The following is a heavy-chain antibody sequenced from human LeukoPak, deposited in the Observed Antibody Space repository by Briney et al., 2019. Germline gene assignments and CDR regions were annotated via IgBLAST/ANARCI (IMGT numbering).Heavy chain of an antibody. CDR3: AKDPYSYGSYFDS. CDR1: GGTFSSYT. J-gene: IGHJ4*02. V-gene: IGHV1-69*04. CDR2: IIPILGIA. Sequence: RASVKVSCKASGGTFSSYTISWVRQAPGQGLEWMGRIIPILGIANYAQKFQGRVTITADKSTSTAYMELSSLRAEDTAVYYCAKDPYSYGSYFDSWGQGTLVTVSS. D-gene: IGHD5-18*01.